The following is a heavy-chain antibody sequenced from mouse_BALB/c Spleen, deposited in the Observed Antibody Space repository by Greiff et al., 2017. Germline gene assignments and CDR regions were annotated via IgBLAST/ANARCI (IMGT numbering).Heavy chain of an antibody. CDR2: INPSNGRT. CDR3: ARTTMITTFAY. Sequence: VQLQQPGAELVKPVASVKLSCKASGYTFTSYWMHWVKQRPGQGLEWIGEINPSNGRTNYNEKFKSKATLTVDKSSSTAYMQLSSLTSEDSAVYYCARTTMITTFAYWGQGTLVTVSA. D-gene: IGHD2-4*01. V-gene: IGHV1S81*02. CDR1: GYTFTSYW. J-gene: IGHJ3*01.